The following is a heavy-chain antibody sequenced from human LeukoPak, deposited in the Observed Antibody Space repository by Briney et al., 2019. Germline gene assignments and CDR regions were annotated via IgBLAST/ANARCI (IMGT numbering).Heavy chain of an antibody. CDR1: GFTFDDYA. D-gene: IGHD3-9*01. Sequence: GGSLRLSCAASGFTFDDYAMHWVRQAPGKGLEWVSGISWSSGSIGYADSVKGRLTISRDNAKNSLYLQMNSLRAEDTALYYCAKAPYYDILTAPYYFDYWGQGTLVTVSS. V-gene: IGHV3-9*01. CDR2: ISWSSGSI. J-gene: IGHJ4*02. CDR3: AKAPYYDILTAPYYFDY.